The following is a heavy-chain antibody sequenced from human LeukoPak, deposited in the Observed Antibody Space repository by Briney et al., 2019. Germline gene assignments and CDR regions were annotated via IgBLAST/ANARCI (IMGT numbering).Heavy chain of an antibody. CDR3: ARVCCTSTNSFDP. J-gene: IGHJ5*02. CDR1: GYSYITYW. CDR2: IYPGDSST. D-gene: IGHD2-2*01. V-gene: IGHV5-51*01. Sequence: GESLKISCKGSGYSYITYWIAWVRQTPGKGLEWMGSIYPGDSSTRYSPSFQGQVTISVDKSIDTAYLQWSSLEASDTAIYWCARVCCTSTNSFDPWGQGTLVTVSS.